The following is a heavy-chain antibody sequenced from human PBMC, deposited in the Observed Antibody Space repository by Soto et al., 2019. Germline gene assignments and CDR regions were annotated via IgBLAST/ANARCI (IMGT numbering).Heavy chain of an antibody. Sequence: QVQLVESGGGLVKPGGSLRLSCAASGFSFSDFYMSWIRQAPGKGLEWVSYISGSSSYTNYADSGKGRFTVSRDNAKNSLYLQMNSLRAEDTAVYYCARVYRRITAVRGVIHGAEVDYWGQGTLVTVSS. V-gene: IGHV3-11*06. CDR3: ARVYRRITAVRGVIHGAEVDY. CDR2: ISGSSSYT. CDR1: GFSFSDFY. J-gene: IGHJ4*02. D-gene: IGHD3-10*01.